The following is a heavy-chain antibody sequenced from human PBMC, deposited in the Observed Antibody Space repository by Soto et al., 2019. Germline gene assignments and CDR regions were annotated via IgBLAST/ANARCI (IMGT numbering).Heavy chain of an antibody. Sequence: GGSLRLSCAASGFTFSSYSMNWVRQAPGKGLEWVSSISSSSSYIYYADSVKGRFTISRDNAKNSLYLQMNSLRAEDTAVYYCARATSGPLTYYFDYWGQGTLVTVSS. CDR1: GFTFSSYS. CDR3: ARATSGPLTYYFDY. J-gene: IGHJ4*02. D-gene: IGHD1-1*01. CDR2: ISSSSSYI. V-gene: IGHV3-21*01.